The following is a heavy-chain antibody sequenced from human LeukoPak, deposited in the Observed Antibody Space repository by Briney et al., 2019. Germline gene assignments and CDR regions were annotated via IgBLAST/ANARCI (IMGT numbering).Heavy chain of an antibody. Sequence: GGSLRLSCAASGFTFSSYWMHWVRQAPGKGLVWVSCINSDGSSTSYADSVKGRFTISRDNAKNTLYLQMNSLRAEDTAVYYCARDSRFRTSHSSGYQGGFDYWGQGTLVTVSS. CDR3: ARDSRFRTSHSSGYQGGFDY. J-gene: IGHJ4*02. V-gene: IGHV3-74*01. CDR1: GFTFSSYW. CDR2: INSDGSST. D-gene: IGHD3-22*01.